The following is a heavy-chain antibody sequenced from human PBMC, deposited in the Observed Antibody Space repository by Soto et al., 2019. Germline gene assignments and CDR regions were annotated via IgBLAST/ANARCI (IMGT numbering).Heavy chain of an antibody. D-gene: IGHD6-13*01. CDR1: GDSVSSNIAA. CDR3: ARGAGPNQAPDY. Sequence: HTLSLTFAISGDSVSSNIAAWNWIRQSPSRGLEWLGRTYYRSKWYNDYAVSVKSRITINPDTSKNQFSLQLNSVTPEDTAVYYCARGAGPNQAPDYWGQGTLVTASS. V-gene: IGHV6-1*01. J-gene: IGHJ4*02. CDR2: TYYRSKWYN.